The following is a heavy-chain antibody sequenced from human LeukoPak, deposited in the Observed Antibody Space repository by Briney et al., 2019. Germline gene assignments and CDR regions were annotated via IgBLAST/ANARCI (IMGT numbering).Heavy chain of an antibody. D-gene: IGHD6-6*01. J-gene: IGHJ4*02. CDR3: ARDGCGSSSCLDY. CDR2: ISYSGST. V-gene: IGHV4-59*01. CDR1: GGSINSYY. Sequence: SETLSLTCTVSGGSINSYYWSWIRQPPGKGLEWIGYISYSGSTNYNPSLKSRVTIPVDTSKNQFSLKLSSVTAADTAAYYCARDGCGSSSCLDYWGQGTLVTVSS.